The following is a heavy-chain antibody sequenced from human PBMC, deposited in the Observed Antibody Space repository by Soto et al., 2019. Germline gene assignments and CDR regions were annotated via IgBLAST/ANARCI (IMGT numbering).Heavy chain of an antibody. D-gene: IGHD1-26*01. CDR1: GFTFSSYA. Sequence: EVQLLESGGGLVQPGGSLRLSCAASGFTFSSYAMRWVRQAPVKGLEWVSAISGSGGSTYSADSVKGRFTISRDNSKNTLYLQMHSLRAEDTAVYYCARRGSGSYYDYWGQGTLVTVSS. J-gene: IGHJ4*02. CDR3: ARRGSGSYYDY. CDR2: ISGSGGST. V-gene: IGHV3-23*01.